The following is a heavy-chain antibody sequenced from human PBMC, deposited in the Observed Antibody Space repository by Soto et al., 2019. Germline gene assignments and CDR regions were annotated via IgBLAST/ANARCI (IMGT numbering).Heavy chain of an antibody. Sequence: QLQLQESGPGLVKPSETLSLTCTVSGGSISSSSYYWGWIRQPPGKGLEWIGSIYYSGSTYYNPSLKSRVTISVDTSKNQFSLKRSSVTAADTAVYYCARHKRISKDQLLVPSPFDYWGQGTLVTVSS. D-gene: IGHD6-19*01. V-gene: IGHV4-39*01. CDR2: IYYSGST. CDR1: GGSISSSSYY. J-gene: IGHJ4*02. CDR3: ARHKRISKDQLLVPSPFDY.